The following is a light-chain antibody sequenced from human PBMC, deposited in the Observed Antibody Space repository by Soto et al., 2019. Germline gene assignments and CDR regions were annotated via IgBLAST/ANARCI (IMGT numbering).Light chain of an antibody. V-gene: IGLV1-47*02. CDR3: AAWDDNLNAYV. CDR2: IGD. J-gene: IGLJ1*01. Sequence: QSVLTQPPSASSTPGQTVTISCSGSTSNIGTFYVYWYQHLPGTAPKLLIYIGDQRASGVPDRFSGSKSGTSDYLAISGIRSDDEADYYCAAWDDNLNAYVLGSGTKVTAL. CDR1: TSNIGTFY.